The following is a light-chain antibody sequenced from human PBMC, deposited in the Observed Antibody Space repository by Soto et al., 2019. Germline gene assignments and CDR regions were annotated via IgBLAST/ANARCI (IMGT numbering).Light chain of an antibody. V-gene: IGLV4-60*02. J-gene: IGLJ3*02. CDR2: LEGSGSY. CDR1: SGHSSFI. Sequence: QLVLTQSSSASASLGSSVKLTCTLSSGHSSFIIAWHQQQPGKAPRYLMKLEGSGSYNKGSGGPDRFSGSSSGADRYLTISTLQFEDEADYYCETWDSNTRVFGGGTKLTVL. CDR3: ETWDSNTRV.